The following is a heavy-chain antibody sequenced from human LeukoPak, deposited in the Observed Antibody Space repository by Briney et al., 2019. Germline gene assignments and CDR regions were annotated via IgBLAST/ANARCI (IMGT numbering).Heavy chain of an antibody. V-gene: IGHV3-23*01. CDR3: AKDRPSGTTGGD. J-gene: IGHJ4*02. Sequence: GGSLRLSCIPSGFTVSSNYMSWVRQAPGKGLEWVSAISGSGGSTYYADSVKGRFTISRDNSKNTLYLQMNSLRAEDTAVYYCAKDRPSGTTGGDWGQGTLVTVSS. CDR2: ISGSGGST. CDR1: GFTVSSNY. D-gene: IGHD1-14*01.